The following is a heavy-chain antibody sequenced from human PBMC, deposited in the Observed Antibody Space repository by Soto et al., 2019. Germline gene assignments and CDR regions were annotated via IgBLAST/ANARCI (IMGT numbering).Heavy chain of an antibody. V-gene: IGHV3-48*02. D-gene: IGHD6-6*01. CDR3: ARPSKMYTSSSCGMDV. J-gene: IGHJ6*02. CDR1: GFTFSSYS. Sequence: GGSLRLSCAASGFTFSSYSMNWVRQAPGKGLQWVSYISSSGSTTYYADSVRGRFTISRDNAKNSLYLQMNSLRDEDTAVYYCARPSKMYTSSSCGMDVWGQGTTVTVSS. CDR2: ISSSGSTT.